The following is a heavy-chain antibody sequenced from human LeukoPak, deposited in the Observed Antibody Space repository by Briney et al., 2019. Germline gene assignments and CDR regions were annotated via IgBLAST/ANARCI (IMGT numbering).Heavy chain of an antibody. D-gene: IGHD7-27*01. CDR1: GYSISSGYY. CDR3: ASLGTLRS. V-gene: IGHV4-38-2*01. CDR2: IYHSGST. Sequence: SETLSLTCAVSGYSISSGYYWGWIRQPPGKGLEWIGSIYHSGSTYYNPSLKSRVTISVDTSKNQFSLKLSSVTAADTAVYYCASLGTLRSWGQGTLVTVSS. J-gene: IGHJ5*02.